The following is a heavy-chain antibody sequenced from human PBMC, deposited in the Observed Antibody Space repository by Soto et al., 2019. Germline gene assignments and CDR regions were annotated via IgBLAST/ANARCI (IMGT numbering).Heavy chain of an antibody. J-gene: IGHJ6*02. V-gene: IGHV1-24*01. D-gene: IGHD2-15*01. CDR3: AAGVVPYGMDV. Sequence: ASVKVSCKVSGYTLTELSMHWARQPPGKGLEWMGGFDPEDAETIYARRFQGRVTMTEDTSADTAYMELSSLRSEDTAVYYCAAGVVPYGMDVWGQGTTVTVSS. CDR1: GYTLTELS. CDR2: FDPEDAET.